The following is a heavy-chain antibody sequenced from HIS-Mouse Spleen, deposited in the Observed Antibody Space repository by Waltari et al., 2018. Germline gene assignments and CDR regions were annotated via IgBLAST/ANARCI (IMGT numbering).Heavy chain of an antibody. V-gene: IGHV1-2*02. D-gene: IGHD7-27*01. J-gene: IGHJ4*02. CDR2: INPNSGGT. CDR3: ARELGVTGEDY. Sequence: QVQLVQSGAEVKKPGASVKVSCKASGYTFTGYYMHWVRQAPGQGLEWMGWINPNSGGTNDAQNFQGRVTMTRDTSISTAYMELSRLRSDDTAVYYCARELGVTGEDYWGQGTLVTVSS. CDR1: GYTFTGYY.